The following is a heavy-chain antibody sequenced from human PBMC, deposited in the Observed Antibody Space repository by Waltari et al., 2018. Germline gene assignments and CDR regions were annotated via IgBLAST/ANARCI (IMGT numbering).Heavy chain of an antibody. V-gene: IGHV3-53*01. CDR1: GFTCSSNF. Sequence: EVQLVESGGGSIQPGGYLRLSCGASGFTCSSNFMSWVRQAPGKGLEWVSINYNDGTTYYGDSVKGRFTIYRDNSKSTMYLQMNTLRTEDTAVYYCATGRYRFFDYWGQGTLVTVSS. D-gene: IGHD1-26*01. CDR2: NYNDGTT. CDR3: ATGRYRFFDY. J-gene: IGHJ4*02.